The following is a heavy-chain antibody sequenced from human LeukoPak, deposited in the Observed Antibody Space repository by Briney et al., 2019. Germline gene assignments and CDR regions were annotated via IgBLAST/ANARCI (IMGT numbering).Heavy chain of an antibody. D-gene: IGHD6-6*01. V-gene: IGHV1-2*02. J-gene: IGHJ4*02. CDR1: GYTLTGYY. Sequence: ASVKDSCMASGYTLTGYYMHRVRQAPGRGLEWMGWINPNSGGTNYAQKFQGRVTMTRDTSISTAYMELSRLRSDDTAVYYCARMEYSSSSGATSFDYWGQGTLVTVSS. CDR2: INPNSGGT. CDR3: ARMEYSSSSGATSFDY.